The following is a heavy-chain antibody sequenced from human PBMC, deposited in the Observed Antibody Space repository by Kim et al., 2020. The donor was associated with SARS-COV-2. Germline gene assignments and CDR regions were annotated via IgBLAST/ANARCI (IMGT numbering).Heavy chain of an antibody. CDR1: GFTFSIHW. CDR2: INSDGSTT. J-gene: IGHJ4*02. D-gene: IGHD1-26*01. Sequence: GGSLRLSCAASGFTFSIHWMHWVRQAPGKGLVWVSRINSDGSTTTYADSVKGRFTISRDNSKNTLYLQMHSLRAEDTAIYYCAREADRGVTYRDFDSWGEGTLVTVSS. CDR3: AREADRGVTYRDFDS. V-gene: IGHV3-74*01.